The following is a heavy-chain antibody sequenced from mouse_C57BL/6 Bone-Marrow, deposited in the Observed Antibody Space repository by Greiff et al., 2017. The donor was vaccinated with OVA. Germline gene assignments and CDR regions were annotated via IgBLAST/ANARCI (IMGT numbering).Heavy chain of an antibody. CDR2: IDPSDSYT. Sequence: VQLQQPGAELVKPGASVKLSCKASGYTFTSYWMQWVKQRPGQGLEWIGEIDPSDSYTNYNQKFKGKATLTVDTSSSTAYMQLSSLTSEDSAVYYGAREGLRRPYFDYWGQGTTLTVSS. D-gene: IGHD2-2*01. CDR3: AREGLRRPYFDY. J-gene: IGHJ2*01. V-gene: IGHV1-50*01. CDR1: GYTFTSYW.